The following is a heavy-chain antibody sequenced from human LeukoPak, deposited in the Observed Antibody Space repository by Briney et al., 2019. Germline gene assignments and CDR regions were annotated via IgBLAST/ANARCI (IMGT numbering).Heavy chain of an antibody. CDR3: AKDPGYDFWSGYKDNWFDP. CDR2: ISGSGGST. V-gene: IGHV3-23*01. Sequence: GGSLRLSCAASGFTFSSYAMSWVRQAPGKGLEWVSAISGSGGSTYYADSVKGRFTISRDNSKNTLYLQMNSLRAEDTAVYYCAKDPGYDFWSGYKDNWFDPRGQGTLVTVSS. D-gene: IGHD3-3*01. CDR1: GFTFSSYA. J-gene: IGHJ5*02.